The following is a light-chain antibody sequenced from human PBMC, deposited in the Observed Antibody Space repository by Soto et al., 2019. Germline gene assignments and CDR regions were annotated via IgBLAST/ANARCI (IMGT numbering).Light chain of an antibody. J-gene: IGKJ1*01. V-gene: IGKV1-5*01. CDR2: DAS. Sequence: DIQMTQSPSTLSASVGDRVTITCRASQPISDRLAWYQQKPGKAPKVLIYDASSLESGVPSRFSGSGSGTEFTLTLSSLQPDDFATYYCQQYGGMWAFGQGTNVDIK. CDR1: QPISDR. CDR3: QQYGGMWA.